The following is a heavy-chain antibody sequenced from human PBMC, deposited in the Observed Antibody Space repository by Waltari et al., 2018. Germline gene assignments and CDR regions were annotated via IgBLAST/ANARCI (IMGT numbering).Heavy chain of an antibody. V-gene: IGHV5-51*01. D-gene: IGHD6-19*01. J-gene: IGHJ4*02. CDR1: GYSFTSSW. CDR2: IYPGDSDT. CDR3: ARHVAVAGTGSPDY. Sequence: EVQLEQSGAEVNKPGESLKISCTGSGYSFTSSWNGGVRQMPGKGLEWMWIIYPGDSDTTYSPSFQGQVTISADKSISTAYLQWSSLKASDTAMYYCARHVAVAGTGSPDYWGQGTLVTVSS.